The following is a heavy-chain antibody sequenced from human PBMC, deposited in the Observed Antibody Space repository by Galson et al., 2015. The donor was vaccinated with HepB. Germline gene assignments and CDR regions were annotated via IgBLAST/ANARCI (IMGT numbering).Heavy chain of an antibody. CDR2: IWFDGGNE. CDR3: ARGGQYPVYSYYSYMDV. Sequence: SLRLSCAASELSFSSYGMHWVRQAPGKGLDWVATIWFDGGNEYYADSVKGRFTISRDNSKNTVYLQMNSLRVEDSAVDYCARGGQYPVYSYYSYMDVWGRGTTVTVSS. V-gene: IGHV3-33*01. D-gene: IGHD2-2*01. J-gene: IGHJ6*03. CDR1: ELSFSSYG.